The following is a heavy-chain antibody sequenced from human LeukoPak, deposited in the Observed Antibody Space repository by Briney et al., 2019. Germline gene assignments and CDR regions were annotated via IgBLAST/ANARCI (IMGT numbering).Heavy chain of an antibody. CDR2: IKQGESER. V-gene: IGHV3-7*03. CDR3: ARKLHN. J-gene: IGHJ4*02. CDR1: GFIFSDYW. Sequence: GGSLRLSCAASGFIFSDYWMHWVRQAPGKGLEWVANIKQGESERYYVDSVKGRFTISRDNSKNSLYLQMNRLRVEDTAIYYCARKLHNWGQGTLVTVSS.